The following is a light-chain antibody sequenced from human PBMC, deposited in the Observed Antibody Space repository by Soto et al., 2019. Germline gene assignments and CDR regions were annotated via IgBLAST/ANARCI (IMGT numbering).Light chain of an antibody. Sequence: DIQMTQSPSTVSPSVGDRITITCRASQNIGIRLAWYQQKPGKAPKVLIYDASTLESGVPLRFSGSGSGTEFIFTISRLQPDDFATYYCQHYGGLWTFGLGTRVESK. CDR3: QHYGGLWT. CDR2: DAS. V-gene: IGKV1-5*01. CDR1: QNIGIR. J-gene: IGKJ1*01.